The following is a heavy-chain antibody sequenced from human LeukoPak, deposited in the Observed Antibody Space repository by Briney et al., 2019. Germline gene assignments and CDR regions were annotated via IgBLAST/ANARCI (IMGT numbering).Heavy chain of an antibody. CDR3: ASGMGGPAWYFDY. CDR1: GGTFSSSA. Sequence: VASVKVSCKASGGTFSSSAISWVRQAPGQGLEWMGGIIAIFGTENYAQKFLGRVTIIADESTSTVYMELSSLRSEDTAVYYCASGMGGPAWYFDYWGQGTLVTVSS. D-gene: IGHD5-24*01. CDR2: IIAIFGTE. J-gene: IGHJ4*02. V-gene: IGHV1-69*01.